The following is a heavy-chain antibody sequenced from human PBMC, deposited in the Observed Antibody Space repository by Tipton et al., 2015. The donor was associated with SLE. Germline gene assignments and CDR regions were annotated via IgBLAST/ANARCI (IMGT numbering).Heavy chain of an antibody. D-gene: IGHD1-20*01. J-gene: IGHJ4*02. V-gene: IGHV4-59*08. Sequence: TLSLTCTVSGGSISSHYWSWIRQPPGKGLEWIGYIYYSGSTNYNPSLKSRVTISVDMSKNQFSLKLRSVTAADTAVYYCARGITARRRFDYWGQGTLVTVSS. CDR2: IYYSGST. CDR1: GGSISSHY. CDR3: ARGITARRRFDY.